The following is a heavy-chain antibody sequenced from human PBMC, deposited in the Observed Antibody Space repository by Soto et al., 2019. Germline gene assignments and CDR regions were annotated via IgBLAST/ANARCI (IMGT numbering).Heavy chain of an antibody. CDR2: IYYSGTP. J-gene: IGHJ4*01. D-gene: IGHD3-16*01. V-gene: IGHV4-39*02. CDR3: ATPFSVCHIDC. Sequence: QLQLQESGPGLVKPSETLSLTCTVSGDSITSNSYFWAWIRQPPGKGLGWIGRIYYSGTPYYNPSHTSSVNIFEDRANNHFSLKLSSVTAALTAVNYDATPFSVCHIDCWGNGALGTLSS. CDR1: GDSITSNSYF.